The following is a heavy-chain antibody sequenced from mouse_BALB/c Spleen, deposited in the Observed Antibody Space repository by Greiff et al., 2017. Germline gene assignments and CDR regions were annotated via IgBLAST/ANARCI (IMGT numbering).Heavy chain of an antibody. CDR3: AREEGYYGNYGAY. Sequence: QVQLQQPGAELVKPGASVKLSCKASGYTFTSYWMHWVKQRPGQGLEWIGEINPSNGRTNYNEKFKSKATLTVDKSSSTAYMQLSSLTSEDSAVYYCAREEGYYGNYGAYWGQGTLVTVSA. D-gene: IGHD2-1*01. V-gene: IGHV1S81*02. J-gene: IGHJ3*01. CDR1: GYTFTSYW. CDR2: INPSNGRT.